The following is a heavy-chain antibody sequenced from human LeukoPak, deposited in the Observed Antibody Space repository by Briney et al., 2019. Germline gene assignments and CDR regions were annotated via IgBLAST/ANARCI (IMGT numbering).Heavy chain of an antibody. Sequence: SETLSLTCTVSGGSISSYYWSWIRQPPGKGLEWIGYIYTSGSTNYNPSPKSRVTISVDTSKNQFSLKLSSVTAADTAVYYCARHGYSYGPVGGVAWFDPWGQGTLVTVSS. V-gene: IGHV4-4*09. CDR2: IYTSGST. D-gene: IGHD5-18*01. CDR3: ARHGYSYGPVGGVAWFDP. CDR1: GGSISSYY. J-gene: IGHJ5*02.